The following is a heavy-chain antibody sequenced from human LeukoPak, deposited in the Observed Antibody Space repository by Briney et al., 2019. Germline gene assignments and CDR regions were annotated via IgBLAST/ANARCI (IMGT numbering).Heavy chain of an antibody. V-gene: IGHV4-59*01. CDR1: GGSMSGYF. D-gene: IGHD2-2*01. Sequence: SETLSLTCTVSGGSMSGYFWSWIRQPPGKGLEWIGYIYYSGSTNYNPSLKSRVTISVDTSKNQFSLKLSSVTAADTAVYYCARAYQLLLYWFDPWGQGTLVTVSS. J-gene: IGHJ5*02. CDR3: ARAYQLLLYWFDP. CDR2: IYYSGST.